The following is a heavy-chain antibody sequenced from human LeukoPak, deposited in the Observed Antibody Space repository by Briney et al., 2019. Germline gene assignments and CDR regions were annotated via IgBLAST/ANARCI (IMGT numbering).Heavy chain of an antibody. CDR2: IIPIFGTA. CDR3: ARSKGSGCYYDGHFDY. J-gene: IGHJ4*02. Sequence: SVKVSCKASGGTFSSYAISWVRQAPGQGLEWMGGIIPIFGTANYAQKFQGRVTITTDESTSTASMELSSLRSEDTAVYYCARSKGSGCYYDGHFDYWGQGTLVTVSS. V-gene: IGHV1-69*05. CDR1: GGTFSSYA. D-gene: IGHD3-22*01.